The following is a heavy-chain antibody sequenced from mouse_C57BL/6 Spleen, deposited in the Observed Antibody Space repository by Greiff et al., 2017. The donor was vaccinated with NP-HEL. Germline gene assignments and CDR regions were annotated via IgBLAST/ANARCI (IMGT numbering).Heavy chain of an antibody. D-gene: IGHD2-5*01. Sequence: VQLQQPGAELVMPGASVKLSCKASGYTFTSYWMHWVKQRPGQGLEWIGEIDPSDSYTNYNQKFKGKSTVTVDKSSSTAYMQLSSLTSEDSAVYYCARYYYSNFDYWGQGTTLTVSS. CDR3: ARYYYSNFDY. J-gene: IGHJ2*01. CDR1: GYTFTSYW. V-gene: IGHV1-69*01. CDR2: IDPSDSYT.